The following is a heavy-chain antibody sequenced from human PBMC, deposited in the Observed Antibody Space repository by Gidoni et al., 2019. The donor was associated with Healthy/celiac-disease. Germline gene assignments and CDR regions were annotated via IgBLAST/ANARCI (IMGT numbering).Heavy chain of an antibody. D-gene: IGHD6-6*01. CDR3: AKDQYSSSPYAFDI. V-gene: IGHV3-23*01. CDR1: GFTLSSYA. CDR2: ISGSGGST. J-gene: IGHJ3*02. Sequence: EGQLLESGGGVVQPGGSLRLSCAASGFTLSSYAMSWVRQAPGKGLDWVSAISGSGGSTYYADSVKCRFTISRDNSKNTLYLQMNSLRAEDTAVYYCAKDQYSSSPYAFDIWGQGTMVTVSS.